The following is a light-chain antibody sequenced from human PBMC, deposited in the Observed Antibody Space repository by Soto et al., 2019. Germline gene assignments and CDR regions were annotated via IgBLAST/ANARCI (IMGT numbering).Light chain of an antibody. CDR2: DAS. CDR3: QQYDTLSFT. CDR1: QDISNY. Sequence: DIQMTQSPSSLSASVGDRVTITCQASQDISNYLNWYQQKLGKAPKLLIYDASNLEPGVPSRFSGSGSGTEFIFNTSSLQPEDSATYDCQQYDTLSFTFGPGTKVDIK. V-gene: IGKV1-33*01. J-gene: IGKJ3*01.